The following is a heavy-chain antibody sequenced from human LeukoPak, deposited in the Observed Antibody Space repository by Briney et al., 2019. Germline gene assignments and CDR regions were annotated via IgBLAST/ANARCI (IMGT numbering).Heavy chain of an antibody. Sequence: SQSLSLTSTVSGRSISSYYWSWIRQPPAKGLEWIGYIYYSGSTNYNPSLNSRVTISVDTSKNQFSLKLSSVTAADTAVYYCARHQERITIFGVADIYYYYYGMDVWGQGTTVTVSS. CDR1: GRSISSYY. J-gene: IGHJ6*02. V-gene: IGHV4-59*08. D-gene: IGHD3-3*01. CDR2: IYYSGST. CDR3: ARHQERITIFGVADIYYYYYGMDV.